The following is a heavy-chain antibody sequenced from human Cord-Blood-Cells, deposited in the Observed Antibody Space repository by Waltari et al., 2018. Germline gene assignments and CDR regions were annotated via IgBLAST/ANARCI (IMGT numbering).Heavy chain of an antibody. D-gene: IGHD3-3*01. CDR1: GFTFSRYG. V-gene: IGHV3-30*18. Sequence: QVQLVESGGGVVQPGRSLRLSCAASGFTFSRYGMPWVRQAPGKGLEWVAVISYDGSNKYYADSVKGRFTISRDNSKNTLYLQMNSLRAEDTAVYYCAKDTGFWSGYYDYWGQGTLVTVSS. CDR2: ISYDGSNK. CDR3: AKDTGFWSGYYDY. J-gene: IGHJ4*02.